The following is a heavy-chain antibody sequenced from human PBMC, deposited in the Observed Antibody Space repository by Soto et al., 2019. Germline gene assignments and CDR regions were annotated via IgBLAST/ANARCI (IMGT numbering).Heavy chain of an antibody. CDR2: INAGNGNT. CDR1: GYTFTIYA. Sequence: ASVKVSCKASGYTFTIYAMHWVRQAPGQRLEWMGWINAGNGNTKYSQKFQGRVTITRDTSASTAYMELSSLRSEDTAVYYCARDRVYCSGGSCYYFDYWGQGTLVTVSS. D-gene: IGHD2-15*01. J-gene: IGHJ4*02. V-gene: IGHV1-3*01. CDR3: ARDRVYCSGGSCYYFDY.